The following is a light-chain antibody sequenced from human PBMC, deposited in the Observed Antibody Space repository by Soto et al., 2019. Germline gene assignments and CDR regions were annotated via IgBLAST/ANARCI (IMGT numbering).Light chain of an antibody. V-gene: IGKV1-9*01. J-gene: IGKJ4*01. CDR2: SAS. Sequence: DIQLTQSPSFLSASVGDTVTITCRASQAMSTYLAWYQQKPGKVPKLLIRSASTLQSGVPPRFSGGGSGTEFPLTISTLQPDDSGIYYCQQLNGYQLAFGGGTNVEIK. CDR3: QQLNGYQLA. CDR1: QAMSTY.